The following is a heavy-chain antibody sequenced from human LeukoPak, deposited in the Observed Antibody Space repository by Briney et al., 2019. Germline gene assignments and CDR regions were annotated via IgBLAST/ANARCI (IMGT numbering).Heavy chain of an antibody. Sequence: GASVKVSCKASGGTFSSYAISWVRQAPGQGLEWMGGIIPIFGTANYAQKFQGRVTITTDESTSTAYMELSSLRSEDTAVYYCASRHYYDILTGYYNPPSNYYYYYYMDVWGKGTTVTVSS. J-gene: IGHJ6*03. CDR3: ASRHYYDILTGYYNPPSNYYYYYYMDV. CDR1: GGTFSSYA. CDR2: IIPIFGTA. D-gene: IGHD3-9*01. V-gene: IGHV1-69*05.